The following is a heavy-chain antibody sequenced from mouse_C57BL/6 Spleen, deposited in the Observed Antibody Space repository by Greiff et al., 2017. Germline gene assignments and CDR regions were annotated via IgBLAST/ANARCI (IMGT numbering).Heavy chain of an antibody. J-gene: IGHJ1*03. Sequence: EVKLVESGEGLVKPGGSLKLSCAASGFTFRSYAMSWVRQTPEKRLEWVAYISSGGDYIYYADTVKGRFTISRDNARNTLYLQMSSLKSEDTAMYYCTRDDYDDWYFDVWGTGTTVTVSS. V-gene: IGHV5-9-1*02. D-gene: IGHD2-4*01. CDR3: TRDDYDDWYFDV. CDR2: ISSGGDYI. CDR1: GFTFRSYA.